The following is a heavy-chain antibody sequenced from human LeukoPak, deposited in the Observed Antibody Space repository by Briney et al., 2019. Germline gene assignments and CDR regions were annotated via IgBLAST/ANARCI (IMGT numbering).Heavy chain of an antibody. V-gene: IGHV1-46*01. Sequence: ASVKVSCTASGYTFTSYYMHWVRRAPGQGLEWMGIINPSGGSTSYAQKFQGRVTMTRDTSTSTVYMELSSLRSEDTAVYYCARSIGTTVTTDDYYYGMDVWGQGTTVTVSS. D-gene: IGHD4-11*01. CDR2: INPSGGST. CDR1: GYTFTSYY. J-gene: IGHJ6*02. CDR3: ARSIGTTVTTDDYYYGMDV.